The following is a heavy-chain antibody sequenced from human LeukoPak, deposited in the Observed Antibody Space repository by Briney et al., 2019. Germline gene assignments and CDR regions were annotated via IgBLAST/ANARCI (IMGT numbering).Heavy chain of an antibody. CDR2: INHSGST. CDR3: ARGHAIFGVVMTELDY. J-gene: IGHJ4*02. V-gene: IGHV4-34*01. Sequence: SETLSLTCAVYGGSFSGYYWSWIRQPPGKGLEWIGEINHSGSTNYNPSLKSRVTISVDTSKNQFSLKLSSVTAADTAVYYCARGHAIFGVVMTELDYWGQGTPVTVSS. D-gene: IGHD3-3*01. CDR1: GGSFSGYY.